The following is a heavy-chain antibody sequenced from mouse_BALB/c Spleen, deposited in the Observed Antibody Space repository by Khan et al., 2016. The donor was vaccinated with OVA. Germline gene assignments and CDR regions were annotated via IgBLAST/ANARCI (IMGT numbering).Heavy chain of an antibody. V-gene: IGHV1-7*01. Sequence: QVQLKQSGAELAKPGASVKMSCKASGYTFTSYWMHWVKQRPGQGLEWIGYINPSTGYTEYNQKFKDKATLTADQSSSPAYMQLSSLTSEDSAVYYCARRGYGNYGDFDYWGQGTTLTVSS. D-gene: IGHD2-10*02. J-gene: IGHJ2*01. CDR2: INPSTGYT. CDR1: GYTFTSYW. CDR3: ARRGYGNYGDFDY.